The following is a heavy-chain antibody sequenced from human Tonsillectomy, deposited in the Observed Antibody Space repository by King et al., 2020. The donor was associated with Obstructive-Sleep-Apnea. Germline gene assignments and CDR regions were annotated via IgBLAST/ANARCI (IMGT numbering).Heavy chain of an antibody. D-gene: IGHD6-25*01. CDR1: GFIFSNYG. CDR2: IRYDGTNR. J-gene: IGHJ4*02. V-gene: IGHV3-30*02. CDR3: GKSVGDVYSSACPDN. Sequence: QVQLVESGGGVVQPGGSLRLSCTASGFIFSNYGMHWVRQAPGKGLEWVAFIRYDGTNRYYADSVKGRFTISRDNSKNTLYLQMSSLRAEETAIYYCGKSVGDVYSSACPDNWGQGNLVSVSS.